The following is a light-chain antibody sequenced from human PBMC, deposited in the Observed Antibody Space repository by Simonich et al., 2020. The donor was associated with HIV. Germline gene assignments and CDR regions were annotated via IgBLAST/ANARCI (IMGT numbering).Light chain of an antibody. CDR1: TGAVTSGHY. Sequence: QAVVTQEPSLTVSPGGTVTLTCGSSTGAVTSGHYPYWFQQKPGQAPRTLIYDTSNNHSWTPARFSGSLLGGKAALTLSGVQPEDEADYYCLLYYGDSWVFGGGTKLTVL. CDR2: DTS. V-gene: IGLV7-46*01. CDR3: LLYYGDSWV. J-gene: IGLJ3*02.